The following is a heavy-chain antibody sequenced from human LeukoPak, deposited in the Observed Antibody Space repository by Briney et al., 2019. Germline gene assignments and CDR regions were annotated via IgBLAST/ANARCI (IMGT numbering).Heavy chain of an antibody. CDR2: INYSGSS. V-gene: IGHV4-31*03. Sequence: SETLSLTCTVSGGSISSGGYYWSWIRQHPGKGLEWIGYINYSGSSYYNPSLKSRVSISVDTSKNQFSLNLSSVTAADTAVYYCARYCSSTNCYKGGFDPWGQGTLVTVSS. CDR1: GGSISSGGYY. D-gene: IGHD2-2*02. CDR3: ARYCSSTNCYKGGFDP. J-gene: IGHJ5*02.